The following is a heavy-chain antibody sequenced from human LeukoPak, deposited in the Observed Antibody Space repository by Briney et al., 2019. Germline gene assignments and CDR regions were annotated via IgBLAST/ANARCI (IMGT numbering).Heavy chain of an antibody. CDR2: ISYDGSNK. V-gene: IGHV3-30*18. CDR1: GFTFSSYG. D-gene: IGHD3-10*01. J-gene: IGHJ3*02. CDR3: AKAGAGEAFDI. Sequence: PGGSLRLSCAASGFTFSSYGMHWVRQAPGKGLEWVAVISYDGSNKYYADSVKGRFTISRDNSKNTPYLQMNSLRAEDTAVYYCAKAGAGEAFDIWGQGTMVTVSS.